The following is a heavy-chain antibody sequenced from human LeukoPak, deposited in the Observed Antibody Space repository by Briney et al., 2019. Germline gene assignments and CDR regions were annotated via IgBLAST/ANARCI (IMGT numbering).Heavy chain of an antibody. CDR3: ARDSGNYIDY. CDR2: ISGSSKTI. D-gene: IGHD2/OR15-2a*01. J-gene: IGHJ4*01. Sequence: PGGSLRLSCAASGFTFSTYTMNWVRLAPGKGLQWASFISGSSKTIYYGDSVKGRFTISRDNAKNSLYLQMNGLRDEDAALYFCARDSGNYIDYWGQGTQVVVSS. V-gene: IGHV3-48*02. CDR1: GFTFSTYT.